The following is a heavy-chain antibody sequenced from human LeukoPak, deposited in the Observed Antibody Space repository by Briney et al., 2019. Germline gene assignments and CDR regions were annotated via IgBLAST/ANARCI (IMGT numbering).Heavy chain of an antibody. Sequence: ASVKVSCKASGYTFTSYAMHWVRQAPGQRLEWMGWINAGNGNTKYSQKLQGRVTMTTDTSTSTAYMELRSLRSDDTAVYYCARDGNDYYYYYMDVWGKGTTVTVSS. CDR1: GYTFTSYA. D-gene: IGHD4-23*01. CDR2: INAGNGNT. V-gene: IGHV1-3*01. J-gene: IGHJ6*03. CDR3: ARDGNDYYYYYMDV.